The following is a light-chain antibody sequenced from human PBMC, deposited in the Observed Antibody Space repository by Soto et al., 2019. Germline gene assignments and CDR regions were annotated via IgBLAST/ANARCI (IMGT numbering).Light chain of an antibody. CDR3: LQDYNYPWT. CDR2: AAS. J-gene: IGKJ1*01. Sequence: AIQMTQSPSSLSASVGDRVTITCRASQAIRNDLGWYQQKPGKGPELLIYAASSLQSGVSSRFSGSGSGTDFTLTISSLQSEDFATYYCLQDYNYPWTFGQGTRVDIK. CDR1: QAIRND. V-gene: IGKV1-6*01.